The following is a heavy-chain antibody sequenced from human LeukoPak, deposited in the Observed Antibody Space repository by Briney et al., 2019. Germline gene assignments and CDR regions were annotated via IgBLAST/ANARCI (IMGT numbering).Heavy chain of an antibody. V-gene: IGHV4-39*01. Sequence: SETLSLTCTVSGGSISSRSYYWGWIRQPPGKGLEWIGSIYYSGDTYYNPSLKSRRVTISLDTSKNQFSLRLSSVTAADTAVYYCARHQWHYYYDMGVWGKGSTVTVSS. CDR2: IYYSGDT. D-gene: IGHD6-19*01. CDR1: GGSISSRSYY. J-gene: IGHJ6*03. CDR3: ARHQWHYYYDMGV.